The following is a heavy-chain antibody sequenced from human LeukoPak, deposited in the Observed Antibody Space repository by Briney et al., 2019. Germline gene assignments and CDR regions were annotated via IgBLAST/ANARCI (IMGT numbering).Heavy chain of an antibody. V-gene: IGHV3-30*02. CDR2: IRYDGSNK. CDR3: AKDRGYYYDSSAYASYFDY. J-gene: IGHJ4*02. Sequence: GGSLRLSCAASGFTFSSYGMHWVRQAPGKGLEWVAFIRYDGSNKYYADSVKGRFTISRDNSKNTLYLQMNSLRAEDTAVYYCAKDRGYYYDSSAYASYFDYWGQGTLVTVSS. CDR1: GFTFSSYG. D-gene: IGHD3-22*01.